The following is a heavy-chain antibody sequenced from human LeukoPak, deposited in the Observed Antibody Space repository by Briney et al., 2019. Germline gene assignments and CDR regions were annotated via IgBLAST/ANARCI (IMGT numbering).Heavy chain of an antibody. V-gene: IGHV3-23*01. CDR1: GFTFSSYA. Sequence: GGSLRLSCAASGFTFSSYAMSWVRQALGKGLDWVSAVSGGGDTYYADSVKGRFAISRDNSKNTLYLQMNSLRAEDTAIYYCAKGASGPFDYWGQGTLVTVSS. D-gene: IGHD2-15*01. CDR2: VSGGGDT. CDR3: AKGASGPFDY. J-gene: IGHJ4*02.